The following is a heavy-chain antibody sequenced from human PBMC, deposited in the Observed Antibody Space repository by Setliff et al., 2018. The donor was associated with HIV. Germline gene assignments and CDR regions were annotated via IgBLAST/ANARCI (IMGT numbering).Heavy chain of an antibody. Sequence: PGESLKISCVGSGFTFTNAWMSWVRQAPGKGLEWVGRIKSKSEGGTIEVAAPVKGRFIISRNDSTNTLFLQMNSLKTEDTGVYYCTPTPPGPYMDVWGRGTTVTVSS. V-gene: IGHV3-15*01. CDR3: TPTPPGPYMDV. CDR1: GFTFTNAW. CDR2: IKSKSEGGTI. J-gene: IGHJ6*03.